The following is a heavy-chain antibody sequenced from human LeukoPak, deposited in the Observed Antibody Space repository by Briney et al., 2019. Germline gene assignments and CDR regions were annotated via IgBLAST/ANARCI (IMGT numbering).Heavy chain of an antibody. V-gene: IGHV4-59*12. CDR1: GGSISSYY. Sequence: SETLSLTCTVSGGSISSYYWSWIRQPPGKGLEWIGYIYYSGSTNYNPSLKSRVTMSVDTSENQFSLKLSSVTAADTAVYYCARGLGVGDYWGQGTLVTVSS. CDR3: ARGLGVGDY. CDR2: IYYSGST. J-gene: IGHJ4*02. D-gene: IGHD3-10*01.